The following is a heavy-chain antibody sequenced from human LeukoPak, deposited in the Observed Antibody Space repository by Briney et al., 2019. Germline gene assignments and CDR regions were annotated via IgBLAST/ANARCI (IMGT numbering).Heavy chain of an antibody. D-gene: IGHD3-9*01. J-gene: IGHJ4*02. CDR2: ISYDGSNK. V-gene: IGHV3-30-3*01. CDR3: ARGPEEERHLDWLFPFDY. Sequence: PGRSLRLSCVASGFTLSSYAMHWVRHAPGKGLEWVAVISYDGSNKYHADSVKRRFTISRDNSKNTLYLQMNSLRAEDTAVYYCARGPEEERHLDWLFPFDYWGQGTLVTVSS. CDR1: GFTLSSYA.